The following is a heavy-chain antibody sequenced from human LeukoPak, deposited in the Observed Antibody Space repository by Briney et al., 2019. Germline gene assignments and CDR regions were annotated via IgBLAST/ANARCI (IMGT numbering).Heavy chain of an antibody. V-gene: IGHV3-30*18. CDR3: AKDSNYDSSGSPGTLFDY. CDR1: GFTFSSYG. J-gene: IGHJ4*02. D-gene: IGHD3-22*01. CDR2: ISYDGSNK. Sequence: GGSLRLSCAASGFTFSSYGMHWVRQAPGKGLEWGAVISYDGSNKYYADSVKGRFTISRDNSKNTLYLQMNSLRAEDTAVYYCAKDSNYDSSGSPGTLFDYWGQGTLVTVSS.